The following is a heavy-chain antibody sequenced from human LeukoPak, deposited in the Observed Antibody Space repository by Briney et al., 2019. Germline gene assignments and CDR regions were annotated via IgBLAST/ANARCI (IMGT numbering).Heavy chain of an antibody. CDR3: ARAKVLGDAFDI. D-gene: IGHD7-27*01. J-gene: IGHJ3*02. CDR2: ISYDGSNT. V-gene: IGHV3-30*01. Sequence: AISYDGSNTYYADSVKGRFTISRDNSKNTLYLQMNSLRAEDTAVYYCARAKVLGDAFDIGGQGTMVTVSA.